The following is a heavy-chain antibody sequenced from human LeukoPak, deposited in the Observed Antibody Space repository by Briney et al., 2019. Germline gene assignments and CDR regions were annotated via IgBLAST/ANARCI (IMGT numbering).Heavy chain of an antibody. CDR3: ARDCDTSGYYYCGMDV. CDR2: MSSSGGAI. J-gene: IGHJ6*02. CDR1: GFTFSDYY. D-gene: IGHD3-22*01. V-gene: IGHV3-11*01. Sequence: GGSLRLSCAASGFTFSDYYMSWIRQAPGKGLEWVSYMSSSGGAIYYADSVKGRFTISRDNAKNSLFLQMNSLRAEDTAVYYCARDCDTSGYYYCGMDVWGQGTTVAVSS.